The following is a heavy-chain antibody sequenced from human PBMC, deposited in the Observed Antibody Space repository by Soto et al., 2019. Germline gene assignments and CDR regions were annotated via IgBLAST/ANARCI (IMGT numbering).Heavy chain of an antibody. Sequence: GGSLRLSCAASGFTFSSYGMHWVRQAPGKGLEWVAVIWYDGSNKYYADSVKGRFTMSRDNSKNTLYLEMNSLRAEDTAVYYCARGAGACSGGSCYSSFNYYYYMDVWGKGTTVTVSS. CDR1: GFTFSSYG. D-gene: IGHD2-15*01. J-gene: IGHJ6*03. CDR2: IWYDGSNK. CDR3: ARGAGACSGGSCYSSFNYYYYMDV. V-gene: IGHV3-33*01.